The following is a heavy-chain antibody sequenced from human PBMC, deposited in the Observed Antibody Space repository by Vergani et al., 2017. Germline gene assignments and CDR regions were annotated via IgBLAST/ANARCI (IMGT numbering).Heavy chain of an antibody. V-gene: IGHV4-4*07. D-gene: IGHD1-26*01. J-gene: IGHJ6*03. CDR2: IYTSGST. CDR3: ARDRRGATNNYYYMDV. Sequence: QVQLQESGPGLVKPSETLSLTCTVSGGSISSYYWSWIRQPAGKGLEWIGRIYTSGSTNYNPSLKSRVTMSVDTSKNQFSLKLRSVTAADTAVYYCARDRRGATNNYYYMDVWGKGTTVTVSS. CDR1: GGSISSYY.